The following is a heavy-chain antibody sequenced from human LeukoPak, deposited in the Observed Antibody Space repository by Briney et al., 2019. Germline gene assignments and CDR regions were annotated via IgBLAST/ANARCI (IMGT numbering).Heavy chain of an antibody. CDR3: ARVTEAPYYFDY. J-gene: IGHJ4*02. CDR2: ISSSSSYI. CDR1: GFTFSSYS. Sequence: PGGSLRLSCAASGFTFSSYSMNWVRQAPGKGLEWVSSISSSSSYIYYADSVKGRFTISRDNAKNSLYLQMNSLRAEDTAVYYCARVTEAPYYFDYWGQGILVTVSS. V-gene: IGHV3-21*01.